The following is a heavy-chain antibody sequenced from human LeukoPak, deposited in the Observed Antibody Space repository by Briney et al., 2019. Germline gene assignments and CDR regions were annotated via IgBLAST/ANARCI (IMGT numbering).Heavy chain of an antibody. V-gene: IGHV4-39*01. CDR1: GGSISSGGYS. CDR3: ARLVVCSSYSCYFDP. CDR2: IYYSGNT. D-gene: IGHD2-2*01. J-gene: IGHJ5*02. Sequence: SETLSLTCAVSGGSISSGGYSWGWIRQPPGKGLEWVGSIYYSGNTYYNPSPKSRVTISVDTSKNQFSLKLSSVTAADTAIYYCARLVVCSSYSCYFDPWGQGTLVTVSS.